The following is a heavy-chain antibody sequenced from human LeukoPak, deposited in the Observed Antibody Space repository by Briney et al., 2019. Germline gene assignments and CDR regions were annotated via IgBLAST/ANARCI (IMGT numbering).Heavy chain of an antibody. Sequence: SETLSLTCTVSGGSTTSYYWSWIRQPAGKGLEWIGRIYVSGSTTYNPSLKSRVTISLDTSKNQFSLKLSSVTAADTAVYYCARHVPRGYDYVWGSYRPRAFDIWGQGTMVTVSS. D-gene: IGHD3-16*02. V-gene: IGHV4-4*07. CDR1: GGSTTSYY. CDR2: IYVSGST. J-gene: IGHJ3*02. CDR3: ARHVPRGYDYVWGSYRPRAFDI.